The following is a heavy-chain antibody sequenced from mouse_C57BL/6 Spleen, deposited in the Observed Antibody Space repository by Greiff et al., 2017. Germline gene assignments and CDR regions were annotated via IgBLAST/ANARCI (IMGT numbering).Heavy chain of an antibody. V-gene: IGHV1-26*01. Sequence: VQLQQSGPELVKPGASVKISCKASGYTFTDYYMNWVKQSHGKSLEWIGDINPNNGGTSYNQKFKGKATLTVDKYSSTAYRELRSLTSEDSAVYYCAREYYGYDGGDYFDYWGQGTTLTVSS. CDR3: AREYYGYDGGDYFDY. D-gene: IGHD2-2*01. CDR2: INPNNGGT. CDR1: GYTFTDYY. J-gene: IGHJ2*01.